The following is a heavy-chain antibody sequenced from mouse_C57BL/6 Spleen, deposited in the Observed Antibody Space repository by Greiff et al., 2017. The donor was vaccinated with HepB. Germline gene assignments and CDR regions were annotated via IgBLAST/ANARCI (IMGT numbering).Heavy chain of an antibody. CDR3: ARIGLPGPMDD. Sequence: EVKLVESGGGLVKPGGSLKLSCAASGFTFSDYGMHWVRQAPEKGLEWVAYISSGSSTIYYADTVKGRFTISRDNAKNTLFLQMTSLRSEDTAMYYCARIGLPGPMDDWGQGTSVTVSS. CDR1: GFTFSDYG. CDR2: ISSGSSTI. V-gene: IGHV5-17*01. J-gene: IGHJ4*01. D-gene: IGHD2-4*01.